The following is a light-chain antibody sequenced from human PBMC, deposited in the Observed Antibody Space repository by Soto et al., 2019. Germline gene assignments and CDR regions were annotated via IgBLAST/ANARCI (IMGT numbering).Light chain of an antibody. J-gene: IGKJ1*01. CDR3: QQYNSYST. CDR2: DAS. CDR1: QRISTW. V-gene: IGKV1-5*01. Sequence: DIQMTQSPSTLSASVGDTVTITCRASQRISTWLAWYQQKPGKAPKLLIYDASSLESGVPSRFSGSGSGTEFTLTISSLQPEDFASYYCQQYNSYSTFGQGTKVDIK.